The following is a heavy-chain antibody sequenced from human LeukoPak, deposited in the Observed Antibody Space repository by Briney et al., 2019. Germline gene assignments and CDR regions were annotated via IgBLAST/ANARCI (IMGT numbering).Heavy chain of an antibody. J-gene: IGHJ6*03. D-gene: IGHD3-16*01. V-gene: IGHV3-9*03. CDR1: GFIFDDYA. CDR3: AKGGGGRLIYYYYMDV. CDR2: ISWDSDSI. Sequence: SLRLSCAASGFIFDDYAMHWVRQALGKGLERVSGISWDSDSIDYADSVKGRLTISRDNAKNYLYLQMNNLRAEDMALYYCAKGGGGRLIYYYYMDVWGKGTTVTVSS.